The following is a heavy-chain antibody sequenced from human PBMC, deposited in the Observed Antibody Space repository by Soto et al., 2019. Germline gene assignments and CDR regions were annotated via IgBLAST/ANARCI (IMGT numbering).Heavy chain of an antibody. D-gene: IGHD4-17*01. CDR3: ARRRGGDYALGHDWFDP. V-gene: IGHV4-59*08. CDR2: IYYSGST. J-gene: IGHJ5*02. CDR1: GGSISSYY. Sequence: QVQLQESGPGLVKPSETLSLTCTVSGGSISSYYWSWIRQPPGKGLEWIGYIYYSGSTNYNPSLKSRVTISVDTSKNQFSLKLSSVTAADTAVYYCARRRGGDYALGHDWFDPWGQGTLVTVSS.